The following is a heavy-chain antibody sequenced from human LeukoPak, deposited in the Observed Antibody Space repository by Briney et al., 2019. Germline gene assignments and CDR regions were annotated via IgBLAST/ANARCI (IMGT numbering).Heavy chain of an antibody. CDR2: IYYSGST. CDR1: GGSISSSSYY. CDR3: ARDVDSSGYYDH. V-gene: IGHV4-39*07. D-gene: IGHD3-22*01. J-gene: IGHJ5*02. Sequence: SETLSLTCTVSGGSISSSSYYWGWIRQPPGKGLEWIGSIYYSGSTYYNPSLKSRVTISVDTSKNQFSLKLSSVTAADTAVYYCARDVDSSGYYDHWGQGTLVTVSS.